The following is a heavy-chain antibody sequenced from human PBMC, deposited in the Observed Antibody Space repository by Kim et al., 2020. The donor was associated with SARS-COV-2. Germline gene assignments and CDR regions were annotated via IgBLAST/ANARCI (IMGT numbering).Heavy chain of an antibody. CDR1: GFTFSSYW. CDR3: ARVGIRSDYGGID. CDR2: INGDVSTT. D-gene: IGHD4-17*01. J-gene: IGHJ4*02. Sequence: GGSLRLSCATSGFTFSSYWMHWVRQGPGKGLVWVSRINGDVSTTNYADSVKGRFTISRDNAKSTLYLQMNSLRAEDTAVYYCARVGIRSDYGGIDWGQGT. V-gene: IGHV3-74*01.